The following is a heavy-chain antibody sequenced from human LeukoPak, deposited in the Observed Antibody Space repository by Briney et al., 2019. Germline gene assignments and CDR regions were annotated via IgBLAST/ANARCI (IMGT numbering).Heavy chain of an antibody. Sequence: ASVKVSCKASGYTFTSYDINWVRQATGQGLEWMGWMNPNSGSTGYAQKFQGRVTMTRNTSISTAYMELSSLRSEDTAVYYCARGTTRVVPAAKVIDWFDPWGQGTLVTVSS. CDR1: GYTFTSYD. D-gene: IGHD2-2*01. CDR3: ARGTTRVVPAAKVIDWFDP. J-gene: IGHJ5*02. V-gene: IGHV1-8*01. CDR2: MNPNSGST.